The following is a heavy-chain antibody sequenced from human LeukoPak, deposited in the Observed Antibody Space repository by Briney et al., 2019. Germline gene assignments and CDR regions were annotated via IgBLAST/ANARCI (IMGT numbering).Heavy chain of an antibody. V-gene: IGHV4-59*01. J-gene: IGHJ6*03. CDR1: GGSISSYY. D-gene: IGHD3-10*01. Sequence: SETLSLTCTVSGGSISSYYWSWIRQPPGKGLEWIGYIYYSGSTNYNPSLKSRVTISVDTSKNQFSLKLSSVTAADTAVYYCARDQGRDPNRAYYYYYYMDVWGKGTTVTVSS. CDR2: IYYSGST. CDR3: ARDQGRDPNRAYYYYYYMDV.